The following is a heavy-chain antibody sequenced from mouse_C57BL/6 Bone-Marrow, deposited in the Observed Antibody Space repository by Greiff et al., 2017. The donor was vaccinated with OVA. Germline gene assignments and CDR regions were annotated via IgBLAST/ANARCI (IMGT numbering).Heavy chain of an antibody. D-gene: IGHD2-2*01. J-gene: IGHJ3*01. CDR3: ASVMGYGYDRGFAY. CDR2: IYPSDSET. CDR1: GYTFTSYW. V-gene: IGHV1-61*01. Sequence: QVQLQQPGAELVRPGSSVKLSCKASGYTFTSYWMDWVKQRPGQGLEWIGNIYPSDSETHYNQKFKDKATLTVDKSSSTAYMQLSSLTSEDSAVYYCASVMGYGYDRGFAYWGQWTLVTVSA.